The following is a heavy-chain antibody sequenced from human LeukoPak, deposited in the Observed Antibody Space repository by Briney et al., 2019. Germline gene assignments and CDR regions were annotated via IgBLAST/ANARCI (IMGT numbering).Heavy chain of an antibody. J-gene: IGHJ4*02. Sequence: ASVKVSCKASGGTFSSYAISWVRQAPGQGLEWMGWINPNSGGTNYAQKFQGRVTITRDTSASTAYMELSSLTSDDMAVYYCARDRGGSGDFDYWGQGTLVTVSS. CDR1: GGTFSSYA. CDR2: INPNSGGT. V-gene: IGHV1-2*02. CDR3: ARDRGGSGDFDY. D-gene: IGHD3-10*01.